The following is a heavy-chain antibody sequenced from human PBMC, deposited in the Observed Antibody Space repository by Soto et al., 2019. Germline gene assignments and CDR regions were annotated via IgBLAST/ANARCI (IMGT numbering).Heavy chain of an antibody. D-gene: IGHD6-13*01. CDR2: INHSGST. CDR1: GGSFSGYY. J-gene: IGHJ4*02. CDR3: ARTYSSSWSPFDY. V-gene: IGHV4-34*01. Sequence: QVQLQQWGAGLLKPSETLSLTCAVYGGSFSGYYWSWVRRPPGRGLEWLGEINHSGSTNYNPSLKSPGTISVDTSEDQFPLKLSSVTAADTAVYYCARTYSSSWSPFDYWGQGTLVTVSS.